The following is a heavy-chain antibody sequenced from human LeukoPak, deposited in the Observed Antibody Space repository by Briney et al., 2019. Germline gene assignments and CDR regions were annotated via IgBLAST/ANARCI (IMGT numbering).Heavy chain of an antibody. CDR3: ARGSWFGECSGVDY. V-gene: IGHV4-30-4*08. J-gene: IGHJ4*02. D-gene: IGHD3-10*01. CDR1: GGSFSGYY. Sequence: SETLSLTCAVYGGSFSGYYWSWIRQTPRKGLEWIGYIYYSGSTYYNPSLKSRVTISVDTSKNQFSLKLSSVPAADTAVYYCARGSWFGECSGVDYWGQGTLVTVSS. CDR2: IYYSGST.